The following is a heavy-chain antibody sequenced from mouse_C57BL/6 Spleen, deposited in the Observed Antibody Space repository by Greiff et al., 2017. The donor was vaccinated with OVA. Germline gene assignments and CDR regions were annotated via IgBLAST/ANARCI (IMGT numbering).Heavy chain of an antibody. V-gene: IGHV1-55*01. Sequence: QVQLQQPGAELVKPGASVKMSCKASGYTFTSYWITWVKQRPGQGLEWIGDIYPGSGSTDYTEKFKSKATMTVDTSSSTAYMQLSSLTSEDSADSYGASSGTTEAYAMDYWGQGTTVTVSS. CDR2: IYPGSGST. CDR3: ASSGTTEAYAMDY. D-gene: IGHD1-1*01. CDR1: GYTFTSYW. J-gene: IGHJ4*01.